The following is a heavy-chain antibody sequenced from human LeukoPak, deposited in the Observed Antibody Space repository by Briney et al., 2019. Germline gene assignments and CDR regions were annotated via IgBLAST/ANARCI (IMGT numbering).Heavy chain of an antibody. Sequence: PGGSLRLSCTASGFTFGDYAMSWFRQAPGKGLEWVSSITANGDATYYADSVKGRFTISRDNSKNTLYLQMSSLRAEDTAVYYCATFGVIVRNDYHDYWGRGALVAVSS. D-gene: IGHD3-3*01. V-gene: IGHV3-23*01. CDR1: GFTFGDYA. CDR2: ITANGDAT. CDR3: ATFGVIVRNDYHDY. J-gene: IGHJ4*02.